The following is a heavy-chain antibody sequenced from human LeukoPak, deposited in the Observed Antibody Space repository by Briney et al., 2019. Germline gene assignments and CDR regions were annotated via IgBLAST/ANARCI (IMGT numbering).Heavy chain of an antibody. V-gene: IGHV3-53*01. CDR1: GFTVSSNY. J-gene: IGHJ3*02. CDR3: ARDGRERAFDI. Sequence: PGGSLRLSCAASGFTVSSNYMSWVRQAPGKGLEWVSVIYSGGSTYYADSVKGRFTISRDNSKNTLYLQMNSLRAEDTAVYYCARDGRERAFDIWGQGTMVTVSS. D-gene: IGHD1-26*01. CDR2: IYSGGST.